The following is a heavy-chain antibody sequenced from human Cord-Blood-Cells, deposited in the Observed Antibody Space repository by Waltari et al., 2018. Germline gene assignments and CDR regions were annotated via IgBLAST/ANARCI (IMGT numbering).Heavy chain of an antibody. V-gene: IGHV3-21*01. CDR2: ISSSSSYI. J-gene: IGHJ4*02. D-gene: IGHD3-16*02. Sequence: EVQLVESGGGLVKPGGSLRFSRASSGFTFSIFILNWVRQAPGKGLEWVSSISSSSSYIYYADSVKGQFTISRDNANNSLYLQMNSLRAEDTAVYYCARAPGSTFGGVINYWGQGTLVTVSS. CDR1: GFTFSIFI. CDR3: ARAPGSTFGGVINY.